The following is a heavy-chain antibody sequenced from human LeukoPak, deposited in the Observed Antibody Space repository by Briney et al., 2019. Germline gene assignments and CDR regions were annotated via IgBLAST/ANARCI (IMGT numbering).Heavy chain of an antibody. CDR3: VSALVGANSFDS. CDR1: GFTLSDYY. D-gene: IGHD1-26*01. V-gene: IGHV3-11*01. Sequence: GGSLRLSCAASGFTLSDYYMSWIRQAPGKGLEWVSYISSSGGSISHADSVKGRFTISRDNAKNSLSLQMDSLRAEDTAVYYCVSALVGANSFDSWGQGTLVTVSS. CDR2: ISSSGGSI. J-gene: IGHJ4*02.